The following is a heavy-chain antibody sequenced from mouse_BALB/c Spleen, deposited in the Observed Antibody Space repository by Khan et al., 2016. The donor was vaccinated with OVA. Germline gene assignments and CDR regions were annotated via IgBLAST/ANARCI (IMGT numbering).Heavy chain of an antibody. CDR2: IYPGTDNT. V-gene: IGHV1-76*01. Sequence: VKLKQSGAELVRPGASVKLSCKTSGYTFTSYWIHWVKQRSGQGLEWIARIYPGTDNTYYSEKLKDKASLTADKSSSTAYLQLTSLKSEDSAVYCCAREEALYYFDYWGQGTTLTVSS. CDR1: GYTFTSYW. D-gene: IGHD1-1*01. J-gene: IGHJ2*01. CDR3: AREEALYYFDY.